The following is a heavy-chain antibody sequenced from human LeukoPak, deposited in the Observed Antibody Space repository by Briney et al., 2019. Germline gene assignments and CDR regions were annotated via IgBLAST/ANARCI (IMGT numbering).Heavy chain of an antibody. CDR1: GFTFSSYW. Sequence: GGCLRLSCAASGFTFSSYWMSWVRQAPGKGLEGVANIKQDGSEKYYVDSVKGRFTISRDNSKNTLYLQMNSLRAEDTAVYYCARMNGFYGGNKDYWGQGTLVTVSS. D-gene: IGHD4-23*01. CDR3: ARMNGFYGGNKDY. V-gene: IGHV3-7*01. J-gene: IGHJ4*02. CDR2: IKQDGSEK.